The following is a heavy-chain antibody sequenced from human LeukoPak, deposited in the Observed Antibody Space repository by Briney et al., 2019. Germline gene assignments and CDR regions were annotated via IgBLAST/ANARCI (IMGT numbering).Heavy chain of an antibody. CDR2: INTYKGDT. D-gene: IGHD4-23*01. J-gene: IGHJ4*02. CDR1: GYTFSNYG. Sequence: GASVKVSCKASGYTFSNYGITWVRQAPGQGLEWMGWINTYKGDTLYAQKFQGRVTMTADTSTNTAYMELRSLRFDDTAVYYCAREFGHCYGDNCFYFFDTWGQGFRVTVSS. V-gene: IGHV1-18*01. CDR3: AREFGHCYGDNCFYFFDT.